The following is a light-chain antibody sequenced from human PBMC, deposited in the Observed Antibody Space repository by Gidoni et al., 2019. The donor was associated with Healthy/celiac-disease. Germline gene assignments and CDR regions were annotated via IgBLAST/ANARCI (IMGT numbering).Light chain of an antibody. CDR3: CSYAGSSTRWV. V-gene: IGLV2-23*01. CDR1: SSDVGSYNL. J-gene: IGLJ3*02. CDR2: EGS. Sequence: QSALTQPASVSGSPGQSITISCTGTSSDVGSYNLVSWYQQHPGKAPKLMIYEGSKRPSGVSNRFSGSKSGNTASLTISGLQAEDKADYYCCSYAGSSTRWVFGGGTKLTVL.